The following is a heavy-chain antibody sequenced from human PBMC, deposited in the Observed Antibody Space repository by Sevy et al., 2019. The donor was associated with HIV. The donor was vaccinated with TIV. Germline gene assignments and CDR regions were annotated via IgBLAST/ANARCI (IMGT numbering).Heavy chain of an antibody. CDR2: IIPIFGTA. Sequence: ASVKVSCKASEGTFSSYAISWVRQAPGQGLEWMGGIIPIFGTANYAQKFQGRVTITADESTSTAYMELSSLRSEDTAVYYCARDPTYYYDSSGYYTDYWGQGTLVTVSS. CDR3: ARDPTYYYDSSGYYTDY. J-gene: IGHJ4*02. CDR1: EGTFSSYA. V-gene: IGHV1-69*13. D-gene: IGHD3-22*01.